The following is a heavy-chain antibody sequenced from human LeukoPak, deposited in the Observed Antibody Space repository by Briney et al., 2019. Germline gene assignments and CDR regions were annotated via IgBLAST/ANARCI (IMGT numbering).Heavy chain of an antibody. V-gene: IGHV1-69*13. CDR1: GGTFSSYA. CDR2: IIPIFGTA. J-gene: IGHJ2*01. Sequence: VKVSCKASGGTFSSYAISWVRQAPGQGLEWMGGIIPIFGTANYAQKFQGRVTITADESTSTAYMELSSLRSEDTAVYYCARAGRMTTVTGSNWYFDLWGRGTLVTVSS. CDR3: ARAGRMTTVTGSNWYFDL. D-gene: IGHD4-17*01.